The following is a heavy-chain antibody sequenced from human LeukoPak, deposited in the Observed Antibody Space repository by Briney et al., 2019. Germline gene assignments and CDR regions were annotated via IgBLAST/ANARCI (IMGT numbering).Heavy chain of an antibody. CDR1: GGSFSGYY. CDR2: INHSGST. CDR3: ARGPYSSGPFDY. J-gene: IGHJ4*02. V-gene: IGHV4-34*01. Sequence: SETLSLTCAVYGGSFSGYYWSWIRQPPGKGLEWIGEINHSGSTNYNPSLKSRVTISVDTSKNQFSLKLSSVTAADTVVYYCARGPYSSGPFDYWGQGTLVTVSS. D-gene: IGHD6-19*01.